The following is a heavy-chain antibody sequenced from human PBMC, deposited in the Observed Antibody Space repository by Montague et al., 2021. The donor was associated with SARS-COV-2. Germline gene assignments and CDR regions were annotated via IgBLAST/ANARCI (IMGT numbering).Heavy chain of an antibody. CDR2: INDNGST. J-gene: IGHJ4*02. D-gene: IGHD2-2*02. V-gene: IGHV4-34*01. CDR3: ARQYCGDTNCYRREYYFDQ. Sequence: SETLSLTCAVYGGSFGGYYWSWIRRPPGKGLEWIGEINDNGSTKYNPSLRSRFIMSVDRSKNQVSLKVNAVTAADTAVYFCARQYCGDTNCYRREYYFDQWGQGTLVTVSS. CDR1: GGSFGGYY.